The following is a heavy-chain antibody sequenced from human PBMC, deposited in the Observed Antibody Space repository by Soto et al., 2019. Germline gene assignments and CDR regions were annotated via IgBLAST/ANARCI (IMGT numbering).Heavy chain of an antibody. CDR3: AKDRDEVDTAMALDY. J-gene: IGHJ4*02. V-gene: IGHV3-23*01. CDR2: ISGSGGST. CDR1: GLTFISYA. D-gene: IGHD5-18*01. Sequence: GGSLRLSCAASGLTFISYAMSWVRQAPGKGLEWVSAISGSGGSTYYADSVKGRFTISRDNSKNTLYLQMNSLRAEDTAVYYCAKDRDEVDTAMALDYWGQGTLVTVSS.